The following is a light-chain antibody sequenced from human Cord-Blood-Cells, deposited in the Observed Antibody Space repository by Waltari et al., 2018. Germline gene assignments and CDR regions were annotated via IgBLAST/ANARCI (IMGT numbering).Light chain of an antibody. CDR2: AAS. J-gene: IGKJ3*01. CDR1: QSISSY. V-gene: IGKV1-39*01. Sequence: DIQMTQSPSSLSASVGDRVTITCRASQSISSYLNWYQQKPGKAPKLLIYAASSLQSGVPSRFSGSGSGTDFTLTSSSLQPEDFATYYCQKSYITPFTFGPGTKVDIK. CDR3: QKSYITPFT.